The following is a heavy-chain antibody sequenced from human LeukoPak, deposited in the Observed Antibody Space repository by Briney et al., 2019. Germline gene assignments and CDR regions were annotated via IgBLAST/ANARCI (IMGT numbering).Heavy chain of an antibody. CDR1: GFPFSSYA. J-gene: IGHJ6*02. V-gene: IGHV3-64D*09. CDR3: VRGYSFGPYGMDI. CDR2: ISDSGGST. D-gene: IGHD2-15*01. Sequence: GGSLRLSCSASGFPFSSYAMHWVRQAPGKGLEYVSAISDSGGSTYYADSVKGRFTSSRDNSKNTLYLQMSSLRAEDPAVYFCVRGYSFGPYGMDIWGQGTTVTVSS.